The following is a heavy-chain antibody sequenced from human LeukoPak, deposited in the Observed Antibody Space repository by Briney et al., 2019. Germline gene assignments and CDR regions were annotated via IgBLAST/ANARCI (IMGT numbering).Heavy chain of an antibody. J-gene: IGHJ6*03. CDR1: GGTFSSYA. V-gene: IGHV1-69*13. CDR3: AKEPVKYCSGGSCYSGDYYYMDV. D-gene: IGHD2-15*01. CDR2: IIPIFGTA. Sequence: SVKVSCKASGGTFSSYAISWVRQAPGQGLEWMGGIIPIFGTANYAQKFQGRVTITADESTSTAYMELSSLRSEDTAVYYCAKEPVKYCSGGSCYSGDYYYMDVWGKGTTVTVSS.